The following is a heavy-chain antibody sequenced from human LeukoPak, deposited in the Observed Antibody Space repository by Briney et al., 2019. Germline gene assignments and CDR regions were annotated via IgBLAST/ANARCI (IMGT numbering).Heavy chain of an antibody. CDR1: GFTFSSYS. CDR3: ARPRYSGSYFYYYGMDV. CDR2: ISSSSSYI. D-gene: IGHD1-26*01. Sequence: GGSLRLSCAASGFTFSSYSMNWVRQAPGKGLEWVSSISSSSSYIYYADSVKGRFTISRDNAKNSLYLQMNSLRAEDTAVYYCARPRYSGSYFYYYGMDVWGQGTTVTVSS. J-gene: IGHJ6*02. V-gene: IGHV3-21*01.